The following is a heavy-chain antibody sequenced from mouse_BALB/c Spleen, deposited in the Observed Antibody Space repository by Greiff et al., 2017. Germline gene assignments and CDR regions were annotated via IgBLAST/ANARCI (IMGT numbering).Heavy chain of an antibody. CDR2: IYPGGGYT. J-gene: IGHJ2*01. Sequence: QVQLQQSGAELVRPGASVKISCKASGYTFTNYWLGWVKQRPGHGLEWIGDIYPGGGYTNYNEKFKGKATLTADTSSSTAYMQLSSLTSEDSAVYFCARSGSYYGSSPYYFDYWGQGTTLTVSS. D-gene: IGHD1-1*01. CDR1: GYTFTNYW. V-gene: IGHV1-63*02. CDR3: ARSGSYYGSSPYYFDY.